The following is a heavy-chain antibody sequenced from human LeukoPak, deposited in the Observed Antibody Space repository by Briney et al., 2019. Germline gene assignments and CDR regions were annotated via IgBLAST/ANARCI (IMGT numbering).Heavy chain of an antibody. CDR1: GGSISSYY. V-gene: IGHV4-59*01. CDR3: ARVGGEYRGGDGFDY. D-gene: IGHD6-6*01. CDR2: IYYNGNT. J-gene: IGHJ4*02. Sequence: SETLSLTCTVSGGSISSYYWTWIRQPPGKGLEYIGHIYYNGNTNSNPSLKSRVTISVDTSKNQFSLKLSSVSAADTAVYYCARVGGEYRGGDGFDYWGQGTLVTVSS.